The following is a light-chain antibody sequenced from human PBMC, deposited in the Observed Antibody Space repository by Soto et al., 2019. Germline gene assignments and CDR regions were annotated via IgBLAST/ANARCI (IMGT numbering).Light chain of an antibody. CDR2: DVS. CDR1: SSDVGGYNY. J-gene: IGLJ1*01. Sequence: QSDLTQPASVSGSPGQSITISCTGTSSDVGGYNYVSWYQQHPGKAPKLMIYDVSNRPSGVSNRFSGSKSGNTASLTISGLQAEEEADYYCSSYTSSSTPDVFGTGTKVTVL. CDR3: SSYTSSSTPDV. V-gene: IGLV2-14*01.